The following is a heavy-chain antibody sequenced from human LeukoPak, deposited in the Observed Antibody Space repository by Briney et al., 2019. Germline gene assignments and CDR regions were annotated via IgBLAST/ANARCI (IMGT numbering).Heavy chain of an antibody. CDR1: GRGFSSFA. J-gene: IGHJ6*03. CDR3: ARASNIAPRYFYYFMDV. V-gene: IGHV3-23*01. D-gene: IGHD6-6*01. Sequence: GGSLRLSCAASGRGFSSFAMTWVRQAPGKGPEWLATIIDTGVTYYADSVKGRFTISRASSENTVHLQMSGLRAGDTGVYYCARASNIAPRYFYYFMDVWGKGTTVTVSS. CDR2: IIDTGVT.